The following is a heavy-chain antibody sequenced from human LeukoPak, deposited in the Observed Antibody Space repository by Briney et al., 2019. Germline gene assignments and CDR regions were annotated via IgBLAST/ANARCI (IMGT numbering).Heavy chain of an antibody. Sequence: GESLKISCKGSGYSFTSYWIVWVRQMPGKGLEWMGIIYPGDSDTRYSPSFQGQVTISADKSISTAYLQWSSLKASDTAMYYCARLDRGNIAARPCDYWGQGTLVTVSS. V-gene: IGHV5-51*01. J-gene: IGHJ4*02. CDR2: IYPGDSDT. CDR1: GYSFTSYW. CDR3: ARLDRGNIAARPCDY. D-gene: IGHD6-6*01.